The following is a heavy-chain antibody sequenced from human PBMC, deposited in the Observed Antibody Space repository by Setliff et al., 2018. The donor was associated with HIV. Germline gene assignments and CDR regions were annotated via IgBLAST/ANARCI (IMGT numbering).Heavy chain of an antibody. V-gene: IGHV1-46*01. J-gene: IGHJ3*02. D-gene: IGHD3-10*01. CDR2: INPSGDIT. CDR1: GNTFSSHY. CDR3: ASKGGSENYPDSDAFDI. Sequence: ASVMVSCKASGNTFSSHYMHWVRQAPGKGLEWMGLINPSGDITSYAEKFQGRVTMTRDTSTSTVHMELRSLRSEDTAVYFCASKGGSENYPDSDAFDIWGQGTLVTVS.